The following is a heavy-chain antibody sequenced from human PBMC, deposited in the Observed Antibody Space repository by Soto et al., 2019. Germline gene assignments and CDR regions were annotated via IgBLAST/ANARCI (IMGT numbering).Heavy chain of an antibody. Sequence: EVQLVESGGGLVKPGGSLRLSCAASGFSFSRYSMNWVRQVPGKGLEWVSSITISSRSIYYADSVKGRFTISRDNAKNSLFLQMNSLRAEDTAVYYCAKGVGLLWFGPGRAFDIWGQGTMVTVSS. D-gene: IGHD3-10*01. J-gene: IGHJ3*02. CDR2: ITISSRSI. CDR3: AKGVGLLWFGPGRAFDI. CDR1: GFSFSRYS. V-gene: IGHV3-21*04.